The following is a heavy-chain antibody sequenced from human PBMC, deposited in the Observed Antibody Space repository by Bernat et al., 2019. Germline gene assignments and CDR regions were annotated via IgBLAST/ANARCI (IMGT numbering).Heavy chain of an antibody. J-gene: IGHJ6*02. Sequence: EVQLVESGGGLVQPGGSLKLSCAASGFTFSGSAMHWVRQASGKGLEWVGRIRSKANSYATAYAASVKGRFTISSDDSKNTAYLQMNSLKTEDTAVYYCTPLWFGEVPYYYYGMDVWGQGTTVTVSS. CDR3: TPLWFGEVPYYYYGMDV. D-gene: IGHD3-10*01. CDR2: IRSKANSYAT. V-gene: IGHV3-73*01. CDR1: GFTFSGSA.